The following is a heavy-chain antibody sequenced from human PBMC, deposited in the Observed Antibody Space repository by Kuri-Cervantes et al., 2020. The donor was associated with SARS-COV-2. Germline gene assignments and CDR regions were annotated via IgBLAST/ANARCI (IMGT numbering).Heavy chain of an antibody. J-gene: IGHJ6*02. D-gene: IGHD3-9*01. CDR2: ISSNGGST. CDR3: VKSDWYYDILSYGMDV. Sequence: GESLKISCSASEFTFSSYAMHWVRQAPGKGLEYVSAISSNGGSTYYADSVKGRFTISRDNSKNTLYLQMSSLRAEDTAVYYCVKSDWYYDILSYGMDVWGQGTTVTVSS. CDR1: EFTFSSYA. V-gene: IGHV3-64D*09.